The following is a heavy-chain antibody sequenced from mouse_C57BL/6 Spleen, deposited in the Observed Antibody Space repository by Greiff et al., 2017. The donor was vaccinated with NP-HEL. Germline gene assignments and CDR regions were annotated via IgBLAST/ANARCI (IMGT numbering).Heavy chain of an antibody. J-gene: IGHJ2*01. CDR1: GYAFSSYW. CDR3: ARRVSTVVATGVFDY. V-gene: IGHV1-80*01. D-gene: IGHD1-1*01. Sequence: VQLQQSGAELVKPGASVKISCKASGYAFSSYWMNWVKQRPGKGLEWIGQIYPGDGDTNYNGKFKGKATLTADKSSSTAYMQLSSLTSEDSAVYFCARRVSTVVATGVFDYWGQGTTLTVSS. CDR2: IYPGDGDT.